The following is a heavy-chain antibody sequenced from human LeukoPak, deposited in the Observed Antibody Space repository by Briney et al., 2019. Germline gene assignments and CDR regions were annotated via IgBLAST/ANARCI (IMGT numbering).Heavy chain of an antibody. V-gene: IGHV3-23*01. CDR2: ISGSGGST. CDR3: YYVWGSYRYPGPFDY. Sequence: GASLRLSCAASGFTFSSYAMSWVRQAPGKGLEWVSAISGSGGSTYYADSVKGRFTISRDNSKNTLYLQMNSLRAEDTAVYYCYYVWGSYRYPGPFDYWGQGTLVTVSS. CDR1: GFTFSSYA. J-gene: IGHJ4*02. D-gene: IGHD3-16*02.